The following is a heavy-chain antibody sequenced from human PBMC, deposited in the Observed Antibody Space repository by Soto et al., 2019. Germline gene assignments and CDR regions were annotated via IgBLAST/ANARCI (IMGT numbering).Heavy chain of an antibody. J-gene: IGHJ4*02. CDR1: GFTFSSYA. Sequence: QVQLVESGGGVVQPGRSLRLSCAASGFTFSSYAMHWVRQAPGKGLEWVAVIWYDGSNKYYADSVKGRFIISRDNSKNXLYLQMNGLRAEDTGVYYCARDKLLGATVGYYFDYWGQGTLVTVSS. D-gene: IGHD2-21*01. CDR2: IWYDGSNK. V-gene: IGHV3-33*01. CDR3: ARDKLLGATVGYYFDY.